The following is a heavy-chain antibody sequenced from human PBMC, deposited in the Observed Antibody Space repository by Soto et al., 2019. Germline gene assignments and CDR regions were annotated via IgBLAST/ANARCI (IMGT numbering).Heavy chain of an antibody. Sequence: QVQLQQWGAGLLKPSETLSLTCAVYGGSFSGYYWSWIRQPPGKGLEWIGEINHSGSTNYNPSLKSRVTISVDTSKNQFSLKLSSVTAADTAVYYCARLWVGYQATTFDYWGQGTLVTVSS. CDR1: GGSFSGYY. CDR2: INHSGST. V-gene: IGHV4-34*01. J-gene: IGHJ4*02. D-gene: IGHD5-12*01. CDR3: ARLWVGYQATTFDY.